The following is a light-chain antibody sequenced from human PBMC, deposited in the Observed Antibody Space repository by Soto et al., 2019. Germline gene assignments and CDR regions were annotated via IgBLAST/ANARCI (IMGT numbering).Light chain of an antibody. CDR1: QGISNW. CDR3: QQGNSFPFH. Sequence: DIQMTQSPSSVSASVGDRVTITCRASQGISNWLAWYQQKPGKAPNLLIYTASTLQSGVPSSFSGSRSATDFPLTIRRLQPEDYATYCCQQGNSFPFHFGPGTKVEVK. J-gene: IGKJ3*01. V-gene: IGKV1D-12*01. CDR2: TAS.